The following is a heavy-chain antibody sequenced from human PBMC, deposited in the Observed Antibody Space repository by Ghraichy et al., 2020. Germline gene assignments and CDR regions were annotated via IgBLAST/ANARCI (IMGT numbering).Heavy chain of an antibody. CDR1: GFSFSDYW. Sequence: GESLNISCAASGFSFSDYWMYWVRQAPGKGLVWVSRINSDGRRTEYADSEKGRFTVSRDNTKNMLFLQMNSLRVEDTAVYYCARGGPDCEGGTCYEADLDYWGQGALVAVSS. D-gene: IGHD2-15*01. J-gene: IGHJ4*02. CDR3: ARGGPDCEGGTCYEADLDY. CDR2: INSDGRRT. V-gene: IGHV3-74*01.